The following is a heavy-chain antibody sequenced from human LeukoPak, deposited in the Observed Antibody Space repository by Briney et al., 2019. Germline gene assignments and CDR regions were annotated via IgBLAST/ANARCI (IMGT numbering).Heavy chain of an antibody. CDR3: AKRGVVIRVILVGFHKEAYYFDS. Sequence: PGGSLRLSCAVSGITLSNYGMSWVRQAPGKGLEWVAGIKGRFTISRDNSTNTLYLQMNSLRAEDTAVYFCAKRGVVIRVILVGFHKEAYYFDSWGQGALVTVSS. CDR2: I. V-gene: IGHV3-23*01. CDR1: GITLSNYG. J-gene: IGHJ4*02. D-gene: IGHD3-22*01.